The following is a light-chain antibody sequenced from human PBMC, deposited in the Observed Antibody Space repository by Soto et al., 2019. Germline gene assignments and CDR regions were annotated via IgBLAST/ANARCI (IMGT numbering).Light chain of an antibody. Sequence: QSVLSQPASVSGSPGQSITISCTGTSSDVGGFEYVSWYQHQPGKAPKLIIYDVTKRPSGVSNRFSGSKSGNTASLTTSGIQAEDEGDYYCGSITRSSTSVFGTGTKVTVL. CDR2: DVT. CDR1: SSDVGGFEY. J-gene: IGLJ1*01. CDR3: GSITRSSTSV. V-gene: IGLV2-14*01.